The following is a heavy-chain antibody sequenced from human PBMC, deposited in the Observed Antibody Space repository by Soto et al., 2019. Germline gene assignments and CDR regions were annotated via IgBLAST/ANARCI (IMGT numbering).Heavy chain of an antibody. CDR1: GFSFSSYW. D-gene: IGHD3-10*01. J-gene: IGHJ4*02. Sequence: ESGGGLVQPGGSLRLSCAASGFSFSSYWMSWVRQAPGRGLEWVANINQDATRQSYVDSVEGRFSISRDNAKNSLYLQMNSLRVEDTAVYYCATVGLFVGNKPITFEFWGQGTLVTVSS. V-gene: IGHV3-7*03. CDR2: INQDATRQ. CDR3: ATVGLFVGNKPITFEF.